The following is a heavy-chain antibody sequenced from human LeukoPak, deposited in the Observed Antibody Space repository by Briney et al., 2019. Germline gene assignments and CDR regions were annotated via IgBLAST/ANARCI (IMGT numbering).Heavy chain of an antibody. J-gene: IGHJ4*02. CDR1: GGSISSSSYY. D-gene: IGHD5-18*01. CDR2: IYYSGST. CDR3: ARVGRVAGYGRGNSYYFDY. V-gene: IGHV4-39*07. Sequence: PETLSLTCTVSGGSISSSSYYWGWIRQPPGKGLEWIGSIYYSGSTYYNPSLKSRVTISVDTSKNQFSLKLSSVTAADTAVYYCARVGRVAGYGRGNSYYFDYWGQGTLVTVSS.